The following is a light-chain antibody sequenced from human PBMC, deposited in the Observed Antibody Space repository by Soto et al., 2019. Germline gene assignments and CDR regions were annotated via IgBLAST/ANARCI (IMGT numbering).Light chain of an antibody. CDR3: QQYNSYSGT. CDR2: MAS. Sequence: DIQMTQSPSTLAASLGDRATITCRASQSVSTWLAWYQQKPGKAPQVLISMASTLESGVPSRFRGSGSGTEFTLTISSLQPEDFETYYCQQYNSYSGTFGQGTKVDNK. CDR1: QSVSTW. J-gene: IGKJ1*01. V-gene: IGKV1-5*03.